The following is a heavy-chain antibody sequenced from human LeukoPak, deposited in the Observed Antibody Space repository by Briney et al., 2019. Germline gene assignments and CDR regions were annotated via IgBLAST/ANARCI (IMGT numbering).Heavy chain of an antibody. CDR2: IYYSGST. CDR3: ATLRVGGPAFDI. D-gene: IGHD1-26*01. CDR1: GGSISSSSYY. J-gene: IGHJ3*02. Sequence: PSETLSLTCTVSGGSISSSSYYWGWIRQPPGKGLEWIGSIYYSGSTYYNPSLKSRVTISVDTSKNQFSLKLSSVTAADTAVYHCATLRVGGPAFDIWGQGTMVTVSS. V-gene: IGHV4-39*07.